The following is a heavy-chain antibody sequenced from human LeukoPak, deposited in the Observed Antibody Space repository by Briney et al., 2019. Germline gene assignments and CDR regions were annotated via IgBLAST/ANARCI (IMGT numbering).Heavy chain of an antibody. CDR3: ASSGTTVLTNYYYYGMDV. V-gene: IGHV4-59*01. D-gene: IGHD4-17*01. J-gene: IGHJ6*02. CDR2: IYYSGST. Sequence: SETLSLTCTVSGVSISSYYWSWIRQPPGKGLEWIGYIYYSGSTNYNPSLKSRVNISVDTAKNQFSLKLCSVTAADTAVYYCASSGTTVLTNYYYYGMDVWGQGATVTVSS. CDR1: GVSISSYY.